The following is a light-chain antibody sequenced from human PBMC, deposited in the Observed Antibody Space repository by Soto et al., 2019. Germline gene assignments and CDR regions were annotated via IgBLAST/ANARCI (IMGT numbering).Light chain of an antibody. CDR1: ESVSGSY. Sequence: EIVMTQSPATVSLSPGERVTLSCRASESVSGSYLSWYQQRPGQAPRLLIYDASNRATGIPARFSGSGSETDFTLTISSLEPEDFAVYYCQHRMNWPLTFGQGTRLEVK. V-gene: IGKV3-11*01. CDR2: DAS. J-gene: IGKJ5*01. CDR3: QHRMNWPLT.